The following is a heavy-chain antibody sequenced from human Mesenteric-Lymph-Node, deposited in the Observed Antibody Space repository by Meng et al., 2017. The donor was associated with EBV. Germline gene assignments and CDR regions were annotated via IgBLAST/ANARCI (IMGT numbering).Heavy chain of an antibody. D-gene: IGHD3-22*01. CDR2: IYHSGRT. CDR1: GGSITRTTW. Sequence: VQLEAAGEGLVKPSWSLSLTCTVSGGSITRTTWWNVVRQPPGKGLEWIGEIYHSGRTNCKPSLQSRVTMSVDKSQNHFSLKLTSVTAADTAVYYCAGASDISGYYGGLDYWGQGILVTVSS. CDR3: AGASDISGYYGGLDY. V-gene: IGHV4-4*02. J-gene: IGHJ4*02.